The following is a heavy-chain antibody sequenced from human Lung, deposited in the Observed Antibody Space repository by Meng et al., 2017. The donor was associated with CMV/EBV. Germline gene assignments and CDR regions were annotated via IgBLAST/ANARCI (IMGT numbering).Heavy chain of an antibody. CDR3: ARELEQQLSGRDL. CDR2: INPNSGGT. J-gene: IGHJ6*02. D-gene: IGHD6-13*01. CDR1: GYTFTGYY. Sequence: SVXVSXXASGYTFTGYYIHWVRQAPGQGLEWMGWINPNSGGTNYALKFQGRVTMTRDTSINTTYMELSRLRSDDTAVYYCARELEQQLSGRDLWGQGTTVTVSS. V-gene: IGHV1-2*02.